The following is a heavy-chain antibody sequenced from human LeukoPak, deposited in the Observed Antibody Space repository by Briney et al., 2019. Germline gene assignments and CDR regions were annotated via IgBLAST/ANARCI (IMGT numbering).Heavy chain of an antibody. CDR2: IYHSGRT. Sequence: PSETLSLTCTVSGYSISSGYYWGWIRQPPGKGLEWIGSIYHSGRTFYNPSLKSRVTISVDTSKNQFSLKLTSVTAADTAVYYCARDPRFSPFDYWGQGTLVTVSS. CDR1: GYSISSGYY. J-gene: IGHJ4*02. V-gene: IGHV4-38-2*02. CDR3: ARDPRFSPFDY.